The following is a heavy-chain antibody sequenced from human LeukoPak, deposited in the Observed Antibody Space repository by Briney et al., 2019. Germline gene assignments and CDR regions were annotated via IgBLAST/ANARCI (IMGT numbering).Heavy chain of an antibody. Sequence: GGSLRLSCAASGFTVSSNYMSWVRQAPGKGLEWVSVIYSGGSTYYADSVKGRSTISRDNSKNTLYLQMNSLRAEDTAVYYCAREEYSSSWVFDYWGQGTLVTVSS. V-gene: IGHV3-66*01. CDR3: AREEYSSSWVFDY. J-gene: IGHJ4*02. CDR2: IYSGGST. CDR1: GFTVSSNY. D-gene: IGHD6-13*01.